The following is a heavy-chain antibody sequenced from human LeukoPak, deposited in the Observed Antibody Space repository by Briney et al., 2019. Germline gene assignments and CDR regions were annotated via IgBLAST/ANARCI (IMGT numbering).Heavy chain of an antibody. D-gene: IGHD3-22*01. Sequence: MPSETLSLTCSVSDDSITMYYWTWIRQPPGKGLEWIGYVDHTGSTSFNPSLNGRVSISRDTTKNQFSLKLSSVTAADTAVYYCARGNSYYDTSGYFPWESFQHWGQGTLVTVSS. CDR3: ARGNSYYDTSGYFPWESFQH. V-gene: IGHV4-59*01. CDR1: DDSITMYY. J-gene: IGHJ1*01. CDR2: VDHTGST.